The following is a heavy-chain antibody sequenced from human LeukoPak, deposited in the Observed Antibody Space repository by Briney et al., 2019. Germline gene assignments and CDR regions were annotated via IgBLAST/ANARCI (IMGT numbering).Heavy chain of an antibody. CDR2: IYHSGST. CDR1: GYSISSGYF. CDR3: ARPLSGSSSWHGDAFDI. Sequence: SETLSLTCAVSGYSISSGYFWGWIRQSPGKGLEWIGSIYHSGSTYYNPSLKSRVTISVDTSKNQFSLKLSSVTAADTAVYYCARPLSGSSSWHGDAFDIWGQGTMVTVSS. V-gene: IGHV4-38-2*01. J-gene: IGHJ3*02. D-gene: IGHD6-13*01.